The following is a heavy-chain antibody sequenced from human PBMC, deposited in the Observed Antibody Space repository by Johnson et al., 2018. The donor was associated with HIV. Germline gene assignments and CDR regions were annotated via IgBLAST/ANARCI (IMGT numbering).Heavy chain of an antibody. CDR1: GFTFDDYA. CDR3: ARVGQQSNAFDI. J-gene: IGHJ3*02. CDR2: ISWDGGRT. V-gene: IGHV3-43D*03. Sequence: VQLVESGGVVVQPGGSLRLSCAASGFTFDDYAMHWVRQAPGKGLEWVSLISWDGGRTYYADSVMGRFTISRDDAKNSLYLLIDSLRTEDTAVYYCARVGQQSNAFDIWGQGTMVTVS. D-gene: IGHD6-13*01.